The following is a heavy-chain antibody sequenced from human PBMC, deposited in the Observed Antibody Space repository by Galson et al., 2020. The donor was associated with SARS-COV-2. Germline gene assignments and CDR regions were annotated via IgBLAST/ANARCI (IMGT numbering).Heavy chain of an antibody. J-gene: IGHJ4*02. D-gene: IGHD1-1*01. CDR3: ARAWNGAGDY. V-gene: IGHV3-72*01. Sequence: GESLKISCIASGFNFNDHFMDWVRQAPGKGLEWVARIRDKGNSYPTEYAASVKGRFTISRDDSKNSVYLQMISLKTEDTAVYYCARAWNGAGDYWGQGTLVTVSS. CDR1: GFNFNDHF. CDR2: IRDKGNSYPT.